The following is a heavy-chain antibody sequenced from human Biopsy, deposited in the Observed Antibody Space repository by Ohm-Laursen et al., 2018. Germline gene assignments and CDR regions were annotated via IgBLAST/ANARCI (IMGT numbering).Heavy chain of an antibody. J-gene: IGHJ6*02. CDR3: ARATNSTGWPYYYFYSMDV. CDR2: TSNRGST. CDR1: GDSISSDY. D-gene: IGHD2/OR15-2a*01. Sequence: GTLSLTCSVSGDSISSDYWSWIRQPPRKGLEWMGYTSNRGSTNYSPSLRGRVTISVDTSKNQFSLRLNSVTAADTAVYYCARATNSTGWPYYYFYSMDVWGQGTTVTVSS. V-gene: IGHV4-59*01.